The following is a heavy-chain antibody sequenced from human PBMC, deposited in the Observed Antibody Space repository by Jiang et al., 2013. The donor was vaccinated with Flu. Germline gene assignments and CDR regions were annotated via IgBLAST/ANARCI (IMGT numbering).Heavy chain of an antibody. Sequence: QLVESGGGVVQPGRSLRLSCAASGFTFSSYAMHWVRQAPGKGLEWVAVISYDGSNKYYADSVKGRFTISRDNSKNTLYLQMNSLRAEDTAVYYCARERSHRFDYWGQGTLVTVSS. CDR3: ARERSHRFDY. CDR1: GFTFSSYA. V-gene: IGHV3-30-3*01. D-gene: IGHD2-15*01. J-gene: IGHJ4*02. CDR2: ISYDGSNK.